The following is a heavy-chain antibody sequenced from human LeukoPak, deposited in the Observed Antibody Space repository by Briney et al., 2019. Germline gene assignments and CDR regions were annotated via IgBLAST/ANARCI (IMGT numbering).Heavy chain of an antibody. CDR2: MNPNSGNT. CDR1: GYTFTSYD. D-gene: IGHD2-15*01. J-gene: IGHJ5*02. Sequence: ASVTVSCKASGYTFTSYDINWVRQATGQGLEWMGWMNPNSGNTGYAQKFQGRATMTRNTSISTAYMELSSLRSEDTAVYYCARGLLSTGAKNPWGQGTLVTVSS. V-gene: IGHV1-8*01. CDR3: ARGLLSTGAKNP.